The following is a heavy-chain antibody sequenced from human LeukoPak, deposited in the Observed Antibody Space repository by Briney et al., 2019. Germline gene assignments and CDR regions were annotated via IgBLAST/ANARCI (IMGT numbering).Heavy chain of an antibody. J-gene: IGHJ6*03. CDR2: VYFSGST. D-gene: IGHD2-21*01. CDR3: ARGARHYSYYYSYYMDV. V-gene: IGHV4-59*01. CDR1: GGSITSYY. Sequence: SETLSLTCTVSGGSITSYYWSWIRQSPGKGLEWIGCVYFSGSTNYNPSLKSRVTISVDTSKNQFSLKLNSVSAADTAVYYCARGARHYSYYYSYYMDVWGKGTTVTVSS.